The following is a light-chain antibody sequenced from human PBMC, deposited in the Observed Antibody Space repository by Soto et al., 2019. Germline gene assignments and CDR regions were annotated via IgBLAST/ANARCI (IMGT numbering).Light chain of an antibody. CDR2: GAS. Sequence: EIVMTQSPATLSVSPGERATLSCRASQSVSSNLAWYQQRPGQAPRLLIYGASTRATGIPATFSGSGSGTEFTLTISRLEPEDFAVYYCQQYGRSPLTFGGGTKVDIK. CDR3: QQYGRSPLT. CDR1: QSVSSN. V-gene: IGKV3-15*01. J-gene: IGKJ4*01.